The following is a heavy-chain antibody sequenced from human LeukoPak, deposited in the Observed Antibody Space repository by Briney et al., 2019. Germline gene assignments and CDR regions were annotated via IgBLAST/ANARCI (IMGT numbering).Heavy chain of an antibody. J-gene: IGHJ4*02. Sequence: GGSLRLSCAASGFTFSSYWMSWVRQAPGKGLEGVANIKQDGSEKYYVDSVKGRFTISRDNAKNSLYLQMNSLRAEDTAVYYCAREGSGWFEGPFDYWGQGTLVTVSS. V-gene: IGHV3-7*01. CDR2: IKQDGSEK. CDR3: AREGSGWFEGPFDY. D-gene: IGHD6-19*01. CDR1: GFTFSSYW.